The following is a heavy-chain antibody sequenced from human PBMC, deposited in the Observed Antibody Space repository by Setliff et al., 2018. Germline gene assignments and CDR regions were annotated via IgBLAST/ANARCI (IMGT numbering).Heavy chain of an antibody. CDR3: AREMASGYYENSAYYFDY. Sequence: PGGSLRLSCAASGFTFSSYGMHWVRQAPGKGLEWVAVIWFDGSNKYYADSVKGRFTISRDNSKNTLYLQMNSLRAEDTAVYYCAREMASGYYENSAYYFDYWGQGALVTVSS. V-gene: IGHV3-33*01. D-gene: IGHD3-22*01. J-gene: IGHJ4*02. CDR2: IWFDGSNK. CDR1: GFTFSSYG.